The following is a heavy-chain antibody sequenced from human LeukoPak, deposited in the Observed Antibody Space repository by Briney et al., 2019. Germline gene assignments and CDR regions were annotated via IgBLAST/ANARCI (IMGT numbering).Heavy chain of an antibody. V-gene: IGHV1-69*05. Sequence: ASVKVSCKASGGTFSSYAISWVRQAPGQGLEWMGGIIPVFGTANYAQKFQGRVTITRNTSISTAYMELSSLRSEDTAVYYCARSVGYCSSISCLRDYYYYYMDVWGKGTTVTVSS. CDR1: GGTFSSYA. D-gene: IGHD2-2*01. J-gene: IGHJ6*03. CDR3: ARSVGYCSSISCLRDYYYYYMDV. CDR2: IIPVFGTA.